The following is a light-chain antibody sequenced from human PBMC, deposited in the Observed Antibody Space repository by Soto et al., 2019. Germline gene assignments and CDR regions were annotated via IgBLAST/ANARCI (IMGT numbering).Light chain of an antibody. Sequence: DLQMTQSPSTLSASVGDRVTITCRASQNINIWLAWYQQKPGKAPKLLIYKASTLESGVPSRFSGSGSGTEFTLTISRLQPDDFAAYYCQQYNGFSYTFGPGTKLEIK. V-gene: IGKV1-5*03. CDR1: QNINIW. J-gene: IGKJ2*01. CDR3: QQYNGFSYT. CDR2: KAS.